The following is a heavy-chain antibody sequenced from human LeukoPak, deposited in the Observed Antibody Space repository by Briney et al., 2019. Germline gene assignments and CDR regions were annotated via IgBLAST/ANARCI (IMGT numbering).Heavy chain of an antibody. Sequence: PGGSLRLSCAASGFTFTSYGMNWVRQAPGKGLEWVSGLTGGSGDGTYYADSVKGRFTISRDNSKNTVYLQMNNLGADDTAVYYCAKTRLVVAATRGAFDIWGQGTMVTVSS. CDR2: LTGGSGDGT. CDR1: GFTFTSYG. J-gene: IGHJ3*02. V-gene: IGHV3-23*01. CDR3: AKTRLVVAATRGAFDI. D-gene: IGHD2-15*01.